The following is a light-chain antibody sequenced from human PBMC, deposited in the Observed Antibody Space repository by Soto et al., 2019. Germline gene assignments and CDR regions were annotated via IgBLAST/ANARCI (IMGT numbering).Light chain of an antibody. CDR2: AAS. CDR3: QHYTNWPLT. J-gene: IGKJ4*01. CDR1: HDVSSR. Sequence: EIVMTQSPVTLSVSPGERATLSCRASHDVSSRLPWYQQKPGQAPRLLIYAASTRATGLPARFSGSGSGTEFTLTISSLQSEDFAVYYCQHYTNWPLTFGGGTKVEIK. V-gene: IGKV3-15*01.